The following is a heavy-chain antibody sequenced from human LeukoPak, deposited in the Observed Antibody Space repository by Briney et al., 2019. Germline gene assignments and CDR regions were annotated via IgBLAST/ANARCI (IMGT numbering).Heavy chain of an antibody. V-gene: IGHV4-59*12. CDR3: ARRERSRSGRINY. D-gene: IGHD6-13*01. Sequence: SETLSLTCTVSGGSISSYYWSWIRQPPGKGLEWIGYIYYSGSTNYNPSLKSRVTISVDTSKNQFSLKLSSVTAADTAVYYCARRERSRSGRINYWGQGTLVTVFS. CDR1: GGSISSYY. CDR2: IYYSGST. J-gene: IGHJ4*02.